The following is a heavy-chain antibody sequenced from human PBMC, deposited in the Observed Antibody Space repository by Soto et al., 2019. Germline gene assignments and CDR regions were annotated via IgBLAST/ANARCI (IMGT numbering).Heavy chain of an antibody. Sequence: QVQLVQSGAEVKKPGASVKISCKASGYTFTNYAIHWVRQAPGQGLECMGWINGGDEYTKHSQKFQGRVTITKDVSANIVYMELSSLTSEDTAVYFCARDRQTSGFDYWGQGTQVTV. CDR3: ARDRQTSGFDY. D-gene: IGHD1-1*01. CDR1: GYTFTNYA. CDR2: INGGDEYT. V-gene: IGHV1-3*01. J-gene: IGHJ4*02.